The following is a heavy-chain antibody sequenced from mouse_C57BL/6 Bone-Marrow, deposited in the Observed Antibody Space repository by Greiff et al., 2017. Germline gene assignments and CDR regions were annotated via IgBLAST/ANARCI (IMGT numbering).Heavy chain of an antibody. J-gene: IGHJ2*01. CDR2: IHPSDSDT. Sequence: VQLQQPGAELVKPGASVKVSCKASGYTFTSYWMHWVKQRPGQGLEWIGRIHPSDSDTTYNQKFKGKATLTVAKYSSTAYMQLSGLTSEDSAVYYCAISCTTVVADYWGQGTTLTVSS. CDR1: GYTFTSYW. CDR3: AISCTTVVADY. D-gene: IGHD1-1*01. V-gene: IGHV1-74*01.